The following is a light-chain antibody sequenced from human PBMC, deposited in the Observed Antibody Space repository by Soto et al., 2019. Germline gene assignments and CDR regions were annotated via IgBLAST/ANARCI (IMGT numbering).Light chain of an antibody. Sequence: ETVLTQSPATLSLSPGDRATVSCRASRSVSTFLAWYQQKPGQPPRLLIYDASERSPGTPARFSGSGSGTDFTLAISSLEPEDFAVYFCLQRSDWPLLSFGGGTKVEIK. J-gene: IGKJ4*01. CDR1: RSVSTF. CDR2: DAS. CDR3: LQRSDWPLLS. V-gene: IGKV3-11*01.